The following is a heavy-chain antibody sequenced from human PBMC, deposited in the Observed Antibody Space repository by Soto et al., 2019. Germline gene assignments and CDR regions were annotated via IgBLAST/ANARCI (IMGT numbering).Heavy chain of an antibody. D-gene: IGHD2-2*01. CDR3: TRRRDIVVVPALNWFDP. J-gene: IGHJ5*02. Sequence: GGSLRLSCTASGFTFGDYAMSWFRQAPGKGLEWVGFIRSKAYGGTTEYAASVKGRFTISRDDSKSIAYLQMNSLKTEDTAVYYCTRRRDIVVVPALNWFDPWGQGTLVTVSS. V-gene: IGHV3-49*03. CDR1: GFTFGDYA. CDR2: IRSKAYGGTT.